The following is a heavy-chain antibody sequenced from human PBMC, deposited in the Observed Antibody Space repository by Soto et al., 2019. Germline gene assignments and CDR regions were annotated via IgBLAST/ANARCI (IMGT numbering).Heavy chain of an antibody. J-gene: IGHJ4*02. D-gene: IGHD3-16*01. CDR3: AHHMRGRGGDY. Sequence: QITLEDSGPTLVKPTQTLTLTCTFSGFSLSTSEVGVGWIRQPPGKALEWLALIYRDDDKRYSPSLKSRLTITKDTSKNQVVRTTTNMDPVDTATYYCAHHMRGRGGDYWGQGTLVTVSS. V-gene: IGHV2-5*02. CDR1: GFSLSTSEVG. CDR2: IYRDDDK.